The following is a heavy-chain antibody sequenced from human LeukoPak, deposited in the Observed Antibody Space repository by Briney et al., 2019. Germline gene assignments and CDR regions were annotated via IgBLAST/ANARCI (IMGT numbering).Heavy chain of an antibody. J-gene: IGHJ6*03. CDR2: ISSSGSTI. CDR1: GFTFSDYY. D-gene: IGHD6-13*01. CDR3: SAGHYYYYMDV. Sequence: GGSLRLSCAASGFTFSDYYMSWIRQAPGKGLEWVSYISSSGSTIYYADPVKGRFTISRDNAKNSLYLQMNSLRAEDTAVYYCSAGHYYYYMDVWGKGTTVTVSS. V-gene: IGHV3-11*04.